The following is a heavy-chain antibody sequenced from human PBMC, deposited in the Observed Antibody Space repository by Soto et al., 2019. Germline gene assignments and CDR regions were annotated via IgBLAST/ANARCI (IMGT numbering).Heavy chain of an antibody. D-gene: IGHD2-2*01. Sequence: GGSLRLSCAASGFTFSSYWMHWFRQAPGKGLVWVSRINSGRSTTYYADSVKGRFTISRDNAKNTLYLQMNSLRDEDTAVYYCAREFQGKGLPGYYGMDVWGQGTTVTVSS. J-gene: IGHJ6*02. CDR2: INSGRSTT. V-gene: IGHV3-74*01. CDR1: GFTFSSYW. CDR3: AREFQGKGLPGYYGMDV.